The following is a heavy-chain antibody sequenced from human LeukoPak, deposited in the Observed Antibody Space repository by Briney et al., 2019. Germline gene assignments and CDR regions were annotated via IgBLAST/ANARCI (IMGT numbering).Heavy chain of an antibody. V-gene: IGHV3-48*03. J-gene: IGHJ4*02. CDR2: ISSSGSTI. D-gene: IGHD6-19*01. CDR3: ARDRATSGWYWAYYFDY. CDR1: GLTFSSYE. Sequence: GGSLRLSCAASGLTFSSYEMNWVRQAPGKGLEWVSYISSSGSTIYYADSVKGRFTISRDNAKNSLYLQMNSLRAEDTAVYYCARDRATSGWYWAYYFDYWGQGTLVTVSS.